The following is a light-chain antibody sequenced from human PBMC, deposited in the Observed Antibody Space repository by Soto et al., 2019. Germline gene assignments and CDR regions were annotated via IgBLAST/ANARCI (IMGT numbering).Light chain of an antibody. CDR2: GAS. J-gene: IGKJ5*01. Sequence: IVLTQSPGILSLSPGDRATLSCRASQSVSSSYLAWYQQKPGQAPRLLIYGASSRATGIPDRFSGSGSGTEFTLTISRLEPEDCAGYYWQQYGISITCGQGTRLEIK. CDR3: QQYGISIT. V-gene: IGKV3-20*01. CDR1: QSVSSSY.